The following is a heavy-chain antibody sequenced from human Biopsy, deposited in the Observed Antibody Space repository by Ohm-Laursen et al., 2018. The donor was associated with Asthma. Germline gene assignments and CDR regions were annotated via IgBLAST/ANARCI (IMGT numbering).Heavy chain of an antibody. V-gene: IGHV4-31*03. CDR2: INYSGST. CDR1: GGSLSSGPYY. Sequence: TLSLTCTVSGGSLSSGPYYWSWVRQHPGKGLEWIGYINYSGSTFYSPSLESRVTVSVDTSKNQFSLKLSSVTAADTAIYFCARDYYDFWNRSVYTCFGMDVWGRGTTVVVSS. J-gene: IGHJ6*02. CDR3: ARDYYDFWNRSVYTCFGMDV. D-gene: IGHD3-3*01.